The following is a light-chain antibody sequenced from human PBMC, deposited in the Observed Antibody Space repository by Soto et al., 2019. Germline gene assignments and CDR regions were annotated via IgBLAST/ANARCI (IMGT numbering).Light chain of an antibody. CDR2: KAS. V-gene: IGKV1-5*03. CDR3: QHYNSYSWT. Sequence: DMQMNQSPSTLPASVGARVTISCRASQSISSWLAWYQQKPGKAPKLLIYKASSLESGVPSRFSGSGSGTEFTLTISSLQTDDFATYYCQHYNSYSWTVGQGTKVDIK. J-gene: IGKJ1*01. CDR1: QSISSW.